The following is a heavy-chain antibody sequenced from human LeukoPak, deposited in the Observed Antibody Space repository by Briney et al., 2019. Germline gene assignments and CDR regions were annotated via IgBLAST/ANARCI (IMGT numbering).Heavy chain of an antibody. V-gene: IGHV3-74*01. CDR2: INSHGSST. Sequence: PGGSLRLSCAASGFXFSSYWIHWVRQAPGKGLVWASRINSHGSSTSYADSVKGRFTISRDNAKNTLYLQMNSLRAEDTAVYYCTRDGGYNAFDIWGQGTMVTVSS. D-gene: IGHD5-12*01. CDR3: TRDGGYNAFDI. J-gene: IGHJ3*02. CDR1: GFXFSSYW.